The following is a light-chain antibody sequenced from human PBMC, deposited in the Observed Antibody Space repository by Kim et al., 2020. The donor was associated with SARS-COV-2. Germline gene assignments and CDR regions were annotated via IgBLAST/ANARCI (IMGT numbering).Light chain of an antibody. V-gene: IGKV3-20*01. CDR3: HQYGYSPLA. CDR2: SAS. CDR1: QSVLRYY. Sequence: SPGERTTHSCRASQSVLRYYFAWCKQKPGQAPRLLVYSASSRATGIPDRLSGSGSGTDFTLTISRLEPEDFAVYYCHQYGYSPLAFGGGTKVDIK. J-gene: IGKJ4*01.